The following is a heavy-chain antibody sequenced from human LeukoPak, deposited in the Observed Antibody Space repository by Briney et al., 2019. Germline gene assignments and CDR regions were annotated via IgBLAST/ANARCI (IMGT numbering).Heavy chain of an antibody. Sequence: GGSLRLSCVASGFTSTSDAMNWVRQAPGKGLEWVSSTVSRGTTQYADSVKGRFTVSRDTSKNTLYLQMNSLRADDTAVYYCAKCSTSAYTTGWCNRIDPWGQGTLVTVSS. CDR1: GFTSTSDA. CDR2: TVSRGTT. D-gene: IGHD6-19*01. V-gene: IGHV3-23*01. CDR3: AKCSTSAYTTGWCNRIDP. J-gene: IGHJ5*02.